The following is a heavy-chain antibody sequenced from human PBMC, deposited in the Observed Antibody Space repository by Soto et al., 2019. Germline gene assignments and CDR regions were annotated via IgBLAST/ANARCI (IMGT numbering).Heavy chain of an antibody. CDR3: ARLRIATNNYKWFDP. CDR1: GAALNSGNYY. CDR2: IYVTGAV. J-gene: IGHJ5*02. Sequence: PSLTCSVSGAALNSGNYYWSWIRQVPGKGLGWIGHIYVTGAVDYNPSLRDRITISQDTSERQFSLNLRLVTAADTAVYYCARLRIATNNYKWFDPWGQGTLVTVSS. D-gene: IGHD2-21*01. V-gene: IGHV4-31*03.